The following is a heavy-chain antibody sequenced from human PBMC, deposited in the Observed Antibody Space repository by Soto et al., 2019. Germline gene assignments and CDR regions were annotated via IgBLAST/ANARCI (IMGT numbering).Heavy chain of an antibody. CDR3: AKENGYSSSWFEFDY. D-gene: IGHD6-13*01. V-gene: IGHV3-23*01. CDR1: GFTFSSYA. CDR2: ISGSGGST. Sequence: EVQLLESGGGLVQPGGSLRLSCAASGFTFSSYAMSWVRQAPGKGLVWVSAISGSGGSTYYAESVKGRFTIARDNSKTTMYLQMNSLNAEDTAVYYCAKENGYSSSWFEFDYWGQGTLVTVSS. J-gene: IGHJ4*02.